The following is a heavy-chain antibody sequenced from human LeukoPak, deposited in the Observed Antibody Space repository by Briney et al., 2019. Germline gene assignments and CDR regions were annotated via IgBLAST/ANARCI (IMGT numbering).Heavy chain of an antibody. V-gene: IGHV4-39*01. CDR1: GGSISSSSYY. CDR2: IYYSGST. CDR3: ARLASGSSIYYYYYMDV. Sequence: PSETLSLTCTVSGGSISSSSYYWGWIRQPPGKGLEWIGRIYYSGSTYYNPSLKSRVTISVDTSKNQFSLKLSSVTAADTAVYYCARLASGSSIYYYYYMDVWGKGTTVTVSS. D-gene: IGHD3-10*01. J-gene: IGHJ6*03.